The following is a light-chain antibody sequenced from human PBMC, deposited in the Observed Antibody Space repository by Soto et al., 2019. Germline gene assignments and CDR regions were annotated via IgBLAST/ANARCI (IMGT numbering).Light chain of an antibody. J-gene: IGLJ1*01. CDR3: QVWHSRSDHDV. V-gene: IGLV3-21*02. Sequence: SYELTQPPSVSVAPGQTANITCGGTDIGSKSVHWYQQRPGQAPVVVVYDDSDRPSGIPERFSGSNSGNTATLTISRVEAGDEADYYCQVWHSRSDHDVFGTGTKLTVL. CDR2: DDS. CDR1: DIGSKS.